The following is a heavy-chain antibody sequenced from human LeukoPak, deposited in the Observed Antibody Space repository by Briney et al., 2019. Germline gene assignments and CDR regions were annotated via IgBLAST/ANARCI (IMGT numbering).Heavy chain of an antibody. Sequence: ASVKVSCKASGYTFTGYYIHWVRQAPGQGLEWMGWINPNSGGTNSAQKFQGRVTMTRDTSISPAYMELSTLRSDDTAVYYCATNQYGDYTLGDYWGQGTLVSVSS. CDR1: GYTFTGYY. D-gene: IGHD4-17*01. CDR3: ATNQYGDYTLGDY. CDR2: INPNSGGT. J-gene: IGHJ4*02. V-gene: IGHV1-2*02.